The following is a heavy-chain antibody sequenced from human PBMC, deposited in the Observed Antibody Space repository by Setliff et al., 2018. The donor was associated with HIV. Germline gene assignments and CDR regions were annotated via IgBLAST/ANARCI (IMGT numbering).Heavy chain of an antibody. D-gene: IGHD3-10*01. Sequence: GASVKVSCKPSGYTFTVNHLHWVRQAPGQGVEWVGKISPDSGDTFYAQKFQGRVTLTRDTSITTAYMELSTLRDDDTAVYYCARDAGAPGRGNPLDYWGQGTLVTVPS. V-gene: IGHV1-2*02. J-gene: IGHJ4*02. CDR1: GYTFTVNH. CDR2: ISPDSGDT. CDR3: ARDAGAPGRGNPLDY.